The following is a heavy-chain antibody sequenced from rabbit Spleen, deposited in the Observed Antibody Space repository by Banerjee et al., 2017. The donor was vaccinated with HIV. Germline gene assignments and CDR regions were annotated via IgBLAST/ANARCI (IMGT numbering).Heavy chain of an antibody. CDR2: IDTNDGDT. CDR3: GRDANGDVRLSRLDL. CDR1: GFSFSSNW. D-gene: IGHD2-1*01. J-gene: IGHJ3*01. V-gene: IGHV1S45*01. Sequence: LEESGGGLVKPGGTLTLTCTVSGFSFSSNWICWVRQAPGKGLEWIACIDTNDGDTDYANWPKGRFTISKTSSTTVTLQMTSLTAADTATYFCGRDANGDVRLSRLDLWGQGTLVTVS.